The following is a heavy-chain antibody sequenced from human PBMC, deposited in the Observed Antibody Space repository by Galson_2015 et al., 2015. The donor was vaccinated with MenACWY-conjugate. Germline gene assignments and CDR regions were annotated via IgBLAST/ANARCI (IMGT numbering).Heavy chain of an antibody. J-gene: IGHJ4*01. CDR3: VRVHRVATGFDY. CDR2: IIPPYDTT. CDR1: GGTFSRHA. D-gene: IGHD5-12*01. V-gene: IGHV1-69*06. Sequence: SVKVSCKASGGTFSRHAISWVRQAPGQGLEWMGGIIPPYDTTKYAQKFQGRVTLTADKSTSTAYMELARLRSADTAVYYCVRVHRVATGFDYWGHGTLVTVSS.